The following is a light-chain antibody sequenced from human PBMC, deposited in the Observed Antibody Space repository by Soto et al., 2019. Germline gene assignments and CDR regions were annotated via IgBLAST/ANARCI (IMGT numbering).Light chain of an antibody. J-gene: IGLJ1*01. CDR1: SSNIGAGYD. CDR2: GNT. CDR3: QAYDSSLSGFYV. V-gene: IGLV1-40*01. Sequence: QSVLTQPPSVSGAPGQRVTISCTGSSSNIGAGYDVHWYQHLPGTAPKLPIYGNTNRPSGVPDRFSGSKSGTSASLAITGLQAEDEADYYCQAYDSSLSGFYVFGTGTKVTVL.